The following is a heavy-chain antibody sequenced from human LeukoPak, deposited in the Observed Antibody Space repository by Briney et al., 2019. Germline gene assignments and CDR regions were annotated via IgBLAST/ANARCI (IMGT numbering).Heavy chain of an antibody. CDR2: VYYSGST. V-gene: IGHV4-61*01. D-gene: IGHD3-10*01. J-gene: IGHJ4*02. Sequence: SETLSLTRSVSGGSLNSGSYYWSWIRQPPGKGLEWIGYVYYSGSTNYNPSLKSRVTLSVDKSKNQFSLNLSSVTAADTAVYYCARDLLWSAGVDIWGQGILVTVSS. CDR1: GGSLNSGSYY. CDR3: ARDLLWSAGVDI.